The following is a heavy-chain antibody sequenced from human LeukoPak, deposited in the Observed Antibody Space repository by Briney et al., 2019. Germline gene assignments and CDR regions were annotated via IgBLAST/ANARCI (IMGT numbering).Heavy chain of an antibody. CDR3: AKGSLSVGYPVNYYYRDV. Sequence: GGSLRPSCAPSGFPFSSYGMHWARQATGKGLEWVAVILHDGSKKFYAVYVKGRFTISRDNSKKTLYLLMNSLRAEDTAVYYCAKGSLSVGYPVNYYYRDVWGKGHTVTVSS. CDR2: ILHDGSKK. D-gene: IGHD3-22*01. J-gene: IGHJ6*03. V-gene: IGHV3-30*18. CDR1: GFPFSSYG.